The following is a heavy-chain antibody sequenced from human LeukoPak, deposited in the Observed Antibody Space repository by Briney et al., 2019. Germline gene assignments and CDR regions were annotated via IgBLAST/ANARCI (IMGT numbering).Heavy chain of an antibody. V-gene: IGHV5-51*01. CDR3: AKVYNDYSFDY. D-gene: IGHD4-11*01. CDR1: GYSFTSNW. CDR2: IYPGDSDT. Sequence: GESLKISCKGSGYSFTSNWIGWVRQMPGKGLEWMGIIYPGDSDTRYSPSFQGQVTISVDKSITTAYLQWTSLKASDTAMYYCAKVYNDYSFDYGGQGTLVTVSS. J-gene: IGHJ4*02.